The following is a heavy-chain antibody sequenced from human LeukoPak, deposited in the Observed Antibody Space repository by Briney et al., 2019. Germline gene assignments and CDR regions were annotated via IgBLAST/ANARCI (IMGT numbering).Heavy chain of an antibody. CDR3: AGWILTGQKGLGAFDI. CDR1: GGSISSYY. D-gene: IGHD3-9*01. Sequence: SETLSLTCTVSGGSISSYYWRWIRQPPGKGLEWIGYIYYSGGTNYNPSLKSRVTISVDTSKNQFSLKLSSVTAADTAVYYCAGWILTGQKGLGAFDIWGQGTMVTVSS. CDR2: IYYSGGT. V-gene: IGHV4-59*01. J-gene: IGHJ3*02.